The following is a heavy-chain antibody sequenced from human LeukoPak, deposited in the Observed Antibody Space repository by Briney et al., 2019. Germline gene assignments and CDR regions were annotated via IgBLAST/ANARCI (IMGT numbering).Heavy chain of an antibody. CDR1: GFPFSNAW. J-gene: IGHJ4*02. V-gene: IGHV3-15*01. Sequence: PGGSLRLSCAASGFPFSNAWVSWARQAPGKGLEWVGRIKDKAAGRTIDYGAPMKGRFTISKDDSKRKVYLQMNRMETEETAVYYCTTSRRYWHSGVVLLVHTTEYFDYWGQGALVTVSS. CDR2: IKDKAAGRTI. D-gene: IGHD2-8*02. CDR3: TTSRRYWHSGVVLLVHTTEYFDY.